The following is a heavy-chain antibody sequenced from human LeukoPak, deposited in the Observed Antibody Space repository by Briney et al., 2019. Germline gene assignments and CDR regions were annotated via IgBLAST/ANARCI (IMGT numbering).Heavy chain of an antibody. CDR1: GYTFTSYG. J-gene: IGHJ4*02. V-gene: IGHV1-18*01. CDR2: ISAYNGNT. CDR3: AGVRVGNYYDSSGYYYDDY. Sequence: ASVKVSCKASGYTFTSYGISWVRQAPGQGLEWMGWISAYNGNTNYAQKLQGRVTMTTDTSTSTAYMELRSLRSDDTAVYYCAGVRVGNYYDSSGYYYDDYWGQGTLVTVSS. D-gene: IGHD3-22*01.